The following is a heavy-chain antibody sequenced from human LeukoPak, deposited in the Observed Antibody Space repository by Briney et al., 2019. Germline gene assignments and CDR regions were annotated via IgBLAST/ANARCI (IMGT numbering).Heavy chain of an antibody. Sequence: GASVKVSCKASGYTFTGYYMHWVRQAPGQGLEWMGWINPNCGGTNYAQKFQGRVTMTRDTSISTAYMELSRLRSDDTAVYYCARSRRKYYYDSSGYYNFDYWGQGTLVTVSS. CDR3: ARSRRKYYYDSSGYYNFDY. V-gene: IGHV1-2*02. CDR2: INPNCGGT. CDR1: GYTFTGYY. D-gene: IGHD3-22*01. J-gene: IGHJ4*02.